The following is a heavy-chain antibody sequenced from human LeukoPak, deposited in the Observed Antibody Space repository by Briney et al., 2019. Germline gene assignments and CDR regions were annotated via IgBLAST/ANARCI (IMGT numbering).Heavy chain of an antibody. CDR1: GYTFTGYY. V-gene: IGHV1-2*02. Sequence: ASVKVSCKASGYTFTGYYMHWVRQAPGQGLELMGWINPNSGGTNYAQKFQGRVTMTRDTSISTAYMELSRLRSDDTAVYYCARGNKHYYASPDYWGQGTLVTVSS. CDR3: ARGNKHYYASPDY. CDR2: INPNSGGT. J-gene: IGHJ4*02. D-gene: IGHD3-10*01.